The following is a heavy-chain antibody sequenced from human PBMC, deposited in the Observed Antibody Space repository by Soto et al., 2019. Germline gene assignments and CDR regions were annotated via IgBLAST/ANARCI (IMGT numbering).Heavy chain of an antibody. Sequence: QVQVGQSGAEVKKPGSSVRVSCKASGGTSSSYAITWMRQAPGQGLEWMGGIIPILDTTDYAQKFQGRVTFTAEESTSTVYMELSSLTSEDTAVYYCASGGTTVNRRFDFWGQGTLVTVSS. CDR1: GGTSSSYA. CDR3: ASGGTTVNRRFDF. J-gene: IGHJ4*02. D-gene: IGHD4-4*01. CDR2: IIPILDTT. V-gene: IGHV1-69*01.